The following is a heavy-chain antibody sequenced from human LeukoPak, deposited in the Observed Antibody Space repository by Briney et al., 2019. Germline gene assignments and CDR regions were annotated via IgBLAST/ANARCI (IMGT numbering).Heavy chain of an antibody. Sequence: GSLRLSCAASGFTVSSYAMSWVRQAPGKGLEWVSAISGSGGDTNYADSVKGRFTISRDNAKNSLYLQMNSLRAEDTAVYYCASPRLAAYYYDSSGYYSGYWGQGTLVTVSS. J-gene: IGHJ4*02. D-gene: IGHD3-22*01. CDR1: GFTVSSYA. V-gene: IGHV3-23*01. CDR2: ISGSGGDT. CDR3: ASPRLAAYYYDSSGYYSGY.